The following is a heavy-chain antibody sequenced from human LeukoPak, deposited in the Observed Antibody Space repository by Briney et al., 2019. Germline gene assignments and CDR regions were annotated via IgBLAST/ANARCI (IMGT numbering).Heavy chain of an antibody. Sequence: GGALRLSCAAAGFTFTNHWMQWVRQAPGKGLVWVSRIKNDGSSTGYADSVKGRFTISRDNGKNTLYLQMNSLRVEDTAIYYCARVTSGGYAGHYFYYMDVWGKGTTVAVSS. CDR2: IKNDGSST. J-gene: IGHJ6*03. CDR3: ARVTSGGYAGHYFYYMDV. CDR1: GFTFTNHW. D-gene: IGHD5-12*01. V-gene: IGHV3-74*01.